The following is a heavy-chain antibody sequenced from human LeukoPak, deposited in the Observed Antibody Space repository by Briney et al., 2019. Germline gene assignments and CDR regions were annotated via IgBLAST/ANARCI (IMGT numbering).Heavy chain of an antibody. J-gene: IGHJ4*02. V-gene: IGHV3-74*01. CDR3: TRDAAGLDY. Sequence: GGSLRLSCVASGFTFTSHWMHWVRQAPGKGLVCVSRIKSDGSITLYADSVKGRFTISRDNAKNTVYLQMNSLRAEDTGVYYCTRDAAGLDYWGQGTLVTVPS. CDR2: IKSDGSIT. CDR1: GFTFTSHW. D-gene: IGHD1-14*01.